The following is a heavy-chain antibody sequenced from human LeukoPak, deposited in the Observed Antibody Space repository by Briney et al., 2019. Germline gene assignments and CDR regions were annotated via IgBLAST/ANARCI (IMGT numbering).Heavy chain of an antibody. CDR2: TYSTEST. CDR1: GFTVSGSY. Sequence: PGGSLRLSCAASGFTVSGSYFHWVRQAPGKGLEWVSATYSTESTYYPDSVRGRFTVSRDNSKNTVSLEMNNLGAEDTAVYYCARGVFDSGAYSHDAFDVWGQGTMVIVSS. D-gene: IGHD3-22*01. V-gene: IGHV3-53*01. CDR3: ARGVFDSGAYSHDAFDV. J-gene: IGHJ3*01.